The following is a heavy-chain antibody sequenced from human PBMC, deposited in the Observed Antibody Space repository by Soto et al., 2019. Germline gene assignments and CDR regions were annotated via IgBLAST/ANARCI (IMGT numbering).Heavy chain of an antibody. CDR1: GYTFTSYG. CDR2: INAGNGNT. V-gene: IGHV1-3*01. D-gene: IGHD2-15*01. J-gene: IGHJ5*02. CDR3: ARGTGGTYCSGGSCYGPFDP. Sequence: ASVKVSCKASGYTFTSYGISWVRQAPGQGLEWMGWINAGNGNTKYSQKFQGRVTITRDTSASTAYMELSSLRSEDTAVYYCARGTGGTYCSGGSCYGPFDPWGQGTLVTVSS.